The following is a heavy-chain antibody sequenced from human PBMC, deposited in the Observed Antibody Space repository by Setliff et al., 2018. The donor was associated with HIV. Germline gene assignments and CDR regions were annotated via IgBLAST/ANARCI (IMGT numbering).Heavy chain of an antibody. J-gene: IGHJ4*02. CDR1: GFTVSDYY. CDR2: ISSSGTTI. V-gene: IGHV3-11*01. CDR3: AKGTSYGSGLFDY. Sequence: GESLKISCEASGFTVSDYYMSWIRQSPGKGLEWISYISSSGTTIYYADSVKGRFTISRDNFENTLYLQMNSLRAEDTAVYYCAKGTSYGSGLFDYWGQGTLVTVSS. D-gene: IGHD3-10*01.